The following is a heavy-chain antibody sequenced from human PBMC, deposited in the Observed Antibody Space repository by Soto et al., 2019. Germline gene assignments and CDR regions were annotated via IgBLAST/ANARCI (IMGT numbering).Heavy chain of an antibody. CDR1: SGSFTSNNW. D-gene: IGHD1-7*01. J-gene: IGHJ4*02. V-gene: IGHV4-4*02. CDR3: ASRDPGTSVDY. CDR2: IYRTGST. Sequence: SETLSLTCAVSSGSFTSNNWWTWVRQPPGQGLEWIGEIYRTGSTNYNPSLKSRVTISLDKSENQFSLKVTSLTAADTAVYYCASRDPGTSVDYWGQGTLVTVSS.